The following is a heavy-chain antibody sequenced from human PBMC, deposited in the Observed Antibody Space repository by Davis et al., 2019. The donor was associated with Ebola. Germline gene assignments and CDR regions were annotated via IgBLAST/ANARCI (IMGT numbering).Heavy chain of an antibody. CDR3: TKGGYHWNDGAFDV. V-gene: IGHV3-30*18. CDR1: GFTFSSYG. CDR2: ISYDGSNK. J-gene: IGHJ3*01. Sequence: GESLKISCAASGFTFSSYGMHWVRQAPGKGLEWVAVISYDGSNKYYADSVKGRFTISRDNSKNTLYLQMNNLRAEDTAIYYCTKGGYHWNDGAFDVWGQGTVVIVSS. D-gene: IGHD1-1*01.